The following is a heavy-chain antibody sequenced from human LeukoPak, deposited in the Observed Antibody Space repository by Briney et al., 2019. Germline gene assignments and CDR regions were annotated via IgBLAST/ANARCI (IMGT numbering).Heavy chain of an antibody. Sequence: GGSLRLSCAASGFTLSSYAMSWVRQAPGKGLEWVSAISGSGGSTYYADSVKGRFTISRDNSKNTLYLQMNSLRAEDTAVYYCAKDFAYSSGWLLFDYWGQGTLVTVSS. J-gene: IGHJ4*02. CDR2: ISGSGGST. CDR1: GFTLSSYA. CDR3: AKDFAYSSGWLLFDY. D-gene: IGHD6-19*01. V-gene: IGHV3-23*01.